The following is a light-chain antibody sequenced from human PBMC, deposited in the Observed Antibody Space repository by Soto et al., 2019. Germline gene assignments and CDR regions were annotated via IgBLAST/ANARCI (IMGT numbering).Light chain of an antibody. Sequence: EIVLTQSPGTLSLSPGERATLSCRASQSISSSYLAWYQQKPGQAPRVLIYGASNRATGIPDRFSGSGSVTDFTLTISSLQPEDFALYYCQQCHDSPYTFGQATKLQIK. CDR2: GAS. CDR3: QQCHDSPYT. V-gene: IGKV3-20*01. CDR1: QSISSSY. J-gene: IGKJ2*01.